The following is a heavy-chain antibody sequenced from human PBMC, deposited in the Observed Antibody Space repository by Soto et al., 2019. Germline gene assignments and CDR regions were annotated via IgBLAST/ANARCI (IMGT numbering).Heavy chain of an antibody. CDR2: IIPIFGTA. Sequence: SVKVSCKASGGTFSSYAISWVRQAPGQGLERMGGIIPIFGTANYAQKFQGRVTITADESTSTAYMELSSLRSEDTAVYYCARGRYSGYDPPSNYGMDVWGQGTTVTVSS. CDR3: ARGRYSGYDPPSNYGMDV. CDR1: GGTFSSYA. V-gene: IGHV1-69*13. D-gene: IGHD5-12*01. J-gene: IGHJ6*02.